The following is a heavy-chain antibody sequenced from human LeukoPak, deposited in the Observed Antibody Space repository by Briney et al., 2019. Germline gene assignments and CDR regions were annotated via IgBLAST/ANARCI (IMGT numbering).Heavy chain of an antibody. CDR3: ARHGDSSSSRAAFDI. CDR1: GYSFTSSW. Sequence: GESLKISCKGSGYSFTSSWIGWVRRMPGKGLEWLGIIYPGDSDTRYSPSFQGQVTISADKSISTAYLQWSSLKASDTAMYYCARHGDSSSSRAAFDIWGQGTMVTVSS. V-gene: IGHV5-51*01. D-gene: IGHD6-13*01. J-gene: IGHJ3*02. CDR2: IYPGDSDT.